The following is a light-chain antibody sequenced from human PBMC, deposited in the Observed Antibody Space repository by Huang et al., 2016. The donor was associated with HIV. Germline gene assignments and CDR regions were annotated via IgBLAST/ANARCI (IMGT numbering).Light chain of an antibody. CDR2: GAS. V-gene: IGKV3D-15*01. CDR1: QRVSSN. J-gene: IGKJ2*01. Sequence: EVVMTQSPATLSVSPGERATLSCRASQRVSSNLAWYQQKPGQAPRLLIYGASTRATGIPARFRGSGSGTEFTLTISSLQSEDFAVYYCQQYNNWPPVTFGQGTKLEIK. CDR3: QQYNNWPPVT.